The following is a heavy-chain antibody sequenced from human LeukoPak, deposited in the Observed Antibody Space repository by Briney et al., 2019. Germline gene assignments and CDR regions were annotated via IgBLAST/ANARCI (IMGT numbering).Heavy chain of an antibody. V-gene: IGHV3-30*04. D-gene: IGHD1-26*01. CDR2: ISHDATDK. J-gene: IGHJ4*02. CDR3: ARWGVGATAGGLDY. CDR1: GFTFSMHA. Sequence: GGSLRLSCAASGFTFSMHALHWVRQAPGKGPECLAVISHDATDKYYADSVKGRFTISRDNSKNTLYLQMNSPRAEDTAVCYCARWGVGATAGGLDYWGQGTQVIVSS.